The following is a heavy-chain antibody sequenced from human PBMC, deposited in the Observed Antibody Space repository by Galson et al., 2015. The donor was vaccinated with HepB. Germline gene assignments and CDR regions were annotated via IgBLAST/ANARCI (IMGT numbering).Heavy chain of an antibody. CDR3: AKAIDAYSTSAKCFDH. CDR1: EFTFSSYA. Sequence: SLRLSCAASEFTFSSYAIHWVRQAPGKGLEWVAIISYHGSNKNFGDSVKGRFTISRDNSRNTLYVRMNSLRAEDTAVYYCAKAIDAYSTSAKCFDHWGQGTMVTVSS. D-gene: IGHD2-2*01. J-gene: IGHJ4*02. CDR2: ISYHGSNK. V-gene: IGHV3-30*04.